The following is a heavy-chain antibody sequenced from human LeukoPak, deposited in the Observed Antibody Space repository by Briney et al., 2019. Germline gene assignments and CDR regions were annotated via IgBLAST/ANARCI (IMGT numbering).Heavy chain of an antibody. CDR1: GGSISSSYYY. CDR2: LYYSGWST. Sequence: SETLSLTCTVSGGSISSSYYYWDWVRQPPGKGLEWIGSLYYSGWSTYYNPSLKSRVTISVDTSKNQFSLKLNSVTAADTAVYYCARLGCSSASCYPGNWGQGTLVTVSS. J-gene: IGHJ4*02. D-gene: IGHD2-2*01. CDR3: ARLGCSSASCYPGN. V-gene: IGHV4-39*01.